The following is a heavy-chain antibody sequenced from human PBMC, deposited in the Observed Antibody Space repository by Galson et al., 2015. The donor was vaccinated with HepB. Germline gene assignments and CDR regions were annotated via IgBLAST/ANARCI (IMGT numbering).Heavy chain of an antibody. CDR3: ARVPLREGDYSYYFDY. Sequence: SLRLSCAASGFIFSTYDMNWVRQAPGKGLEWVANIKQDGSEKYYVDSVKGRFTISRDNAKNSLYLQMNSLRAEDTAVYYCARVPLREGDYSYYFDYWGQGTLVTVSS. D-gene: IGHD2-15*01. V-gene: IGHV3-7*03. CDR1: GFIFSTYD. J-gene: IGHJ4*02. CDR2: IKQDGSEK.